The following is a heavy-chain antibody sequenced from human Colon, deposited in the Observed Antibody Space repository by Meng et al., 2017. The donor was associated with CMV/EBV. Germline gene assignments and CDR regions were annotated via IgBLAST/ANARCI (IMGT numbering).Heavy chain of an antibody. J-gene: IGHJ2*01. CDR3: ARMALHWYFDL. Sequence: QLQLQGPGPGLVKPSETLSLACTVSGDSISGRSYYWGWIRQPPGKGLEWIASIYYTGNDYHNPSLKSRVTMSIDTSNNQFSLRLTSVTAADTAVYYCARMALHWYFDLWGRGTLVTVSS. D-gene: IGHD5-24*01. CDR2: IYYTGND. V-gene: IGHV4-39*07. CDR1: GDSISGRSYY.